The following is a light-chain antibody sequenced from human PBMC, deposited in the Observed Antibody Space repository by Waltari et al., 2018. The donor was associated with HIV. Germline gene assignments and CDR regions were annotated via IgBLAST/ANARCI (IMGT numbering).Light chain of an antibody. CDR2: DAS. CDR3: QQRRTWPPSWT. J-gene: IGKJ1*01. V-gene: IGKV3-11*01. CDR1: QSVGSY. Sequence: IVLTQSPVTLSLSPGERATLPCRASQSVGSYLAWYQQKPGQAPRLLVYDASNRATGIPARFSGSGSETDFTLTISSLEPEDFAVYYCQQRRTWPPSWTFGQGTKVEIK.